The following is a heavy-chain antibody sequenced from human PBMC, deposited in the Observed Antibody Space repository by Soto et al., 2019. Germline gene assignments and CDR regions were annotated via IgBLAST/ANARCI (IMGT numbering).Heavy chain of an antibody. Sequence: GSLRLSCAASGFTFSSYSMNWVRQAPGKGLEWVSSISSSSSYIYYADSVKGRFTISRDNAKNSLYLQMNSLRAEDTAVYYCARDSRQIRFLEWSKYYMDVWAKGPRSPSP. D-gene: IGHD3-3*01. CDR1: GFTFSSYS. CDR2: ISSSSSYI. V-gene: IGHV3-21*01. CDR3: ARDSRQIRFLEWSKYYMDV. J-gene: IGHJ6*03.